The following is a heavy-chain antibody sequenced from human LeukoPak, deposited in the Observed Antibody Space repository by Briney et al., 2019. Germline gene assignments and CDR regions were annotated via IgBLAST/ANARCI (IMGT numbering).Heavy chain of an antibody. CDR3: ARFPISSIAAYNHP. CDR2: IYHSGST. J-gene: IGHJ5*02. CDR1: GYSISSGYY. D-gene: IGHD6-6*01. V-gene: IGHV4-38-2*01. Sequence: SETLSLTCAVSGYSISSGYYWGWIRQPPGKGLEWIGSIYHSGSTYYNPSLKSRVTISVDTSKNQFSLKLSSVTAADTAVYYCARFPISSIAAYNHPWGQGTLVTVSS.